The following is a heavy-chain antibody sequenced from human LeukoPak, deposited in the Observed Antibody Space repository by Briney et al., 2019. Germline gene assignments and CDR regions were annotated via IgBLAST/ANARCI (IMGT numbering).Heavy chain of an antibody. CDR3: ARHEWELPFDY. V-gene: IGHV4-61*02. CDR2: IYTSGST. CDR1: GGSISSGSYY. J-gene: IGHJ4*02. Sequence: SQTLSLTCTVSGGSISSGSYYWSWIRQPAGKGLEWIGRIYTSGSTNYNPSLKSRVTISVDTSKNQFSLKLSSVTAADTAVYYCARHEWELPFDYWGQGTLVTVSS. D-gene: IGHD1-26*01.